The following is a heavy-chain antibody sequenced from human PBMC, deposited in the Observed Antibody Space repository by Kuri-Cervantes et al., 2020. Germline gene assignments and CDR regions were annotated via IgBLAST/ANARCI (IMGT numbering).Heavy chain of an antibody. Sequence: GGSLRLSCAASGFTFSSYGMHWVRQAPGKGLEWVAFIRYDGSNKFYADSVRGRFTISRDNSKNTLHLQMNSLRGEDTAVYYCARGGKHNVLTGFPVIRHYGMDVWGQGTTVTVSS. D-gene: IGHD3-9*01. CDR1: GFTFSSYG. CDR2: IRYDGSNK. V-gene: IGHV3-30*02. CDR3: ARGGKHNVLTGFPVIRHYGMDV. J-gene: IGHJ6*02.